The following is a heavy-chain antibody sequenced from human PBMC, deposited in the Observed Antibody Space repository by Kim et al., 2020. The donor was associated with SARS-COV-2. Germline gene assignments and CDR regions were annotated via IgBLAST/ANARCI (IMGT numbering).Heavy chain of an antibody. V-gene: IGHV1-69*04. CDR2: IIHILGIS. Sequence: SVKVSCKSSGDIFSNYAITWVRQAPGQGLEWMGRIIHILGISNAAQKFQGRVTITADNSTATVFMELSSLRSEDTAVYYCARESDGSFDYWGQGTLV. J-gene: IGHJ4*02. CDR3: ARESDGSFDY. CDR1: GDIFSNYA.